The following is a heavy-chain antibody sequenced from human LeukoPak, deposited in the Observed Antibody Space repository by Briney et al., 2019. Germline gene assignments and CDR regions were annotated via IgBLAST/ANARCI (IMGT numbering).Heavy chain of an antibody. CDR1: GASISPYY. Sequence: SETLSLTCTVSGASISPYYWSWIRQPPGRGLEWIGYIYDSGSTKYNPSLKSRVTISVDTSTNQFSLKLSSVTAADTAMYYCAGGTKTGNTGYDWNYWGQGSLVTVFS. D-gene: IGHD5-12*01. J-gene: IGHJ4*02. CDR2: IYDSGST. CDR3: AGGTKTGNTGYDWNY. V-gene: IGHV4-59*01.